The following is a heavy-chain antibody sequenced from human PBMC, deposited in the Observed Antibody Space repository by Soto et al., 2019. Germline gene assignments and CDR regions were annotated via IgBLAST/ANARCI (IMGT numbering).Heavy chain of an antibody. CDR3: ARVESSGHWYFDL. CDR1: GFTFSSYD. Sequence: EVQLVESGGGLVQPGGSLRLSCAASGFTFSSYDMHWVRQATGKGLEWVSAIGTAGDPYYPGSVKGRFTISRENAKISLYLQMNSLRAGDTAVYYCARVESSGHWYFDLWGRGTLVTVSS. V-gene: IGHV3-13*05. J-gene: IGHJ2*01. CDR2: IGTAGDP. D-gene: IGHD6-19*01.